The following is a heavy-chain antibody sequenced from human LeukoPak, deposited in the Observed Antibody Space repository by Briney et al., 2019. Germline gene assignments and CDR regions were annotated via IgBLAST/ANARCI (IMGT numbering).Heavy chain of an antibody. CDR2: NFPGDSDI. CDR1: GYSFTNHW. CDR3: ARLGGRSPYYYYMDV. V-gene: IGHV5-51*07. Sequence: GASLKISGKGSGYSFTNHWSGWVHQIPGKGPEWRGINFPGDSDIRYSPSFQGQVTISADKSSSTAYLQWTSLKASDTAMYYCARLGGRSPYYYYMDVWGEGTTVTVSS. D-gene: IGHD3-10*01. J-gene: IGHJ6*03.